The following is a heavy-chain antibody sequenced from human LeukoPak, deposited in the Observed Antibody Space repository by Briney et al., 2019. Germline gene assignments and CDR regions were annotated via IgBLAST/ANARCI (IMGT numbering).Heavy chain of an antibody. CDR1: GYTFTSYG. CDR2: ISAYNVNT. D-gene: IGHD1-7*01. Sequence: ASVKVSCKASGYTFTSYGISWVRQAPGHGREWMGWISAYNVNTNYAQKLQGRVTMTTDTSTSTAYMELRSLRSDDTAVYYCARDDPRLSDNWNYPKFSDAFDIWGQGTMVTVSS. CDR3: ARDDPRLSDNWNYPKFSDAFDI. J-gene: IGHJ3*02. V-gene: IGHV1-18*01.